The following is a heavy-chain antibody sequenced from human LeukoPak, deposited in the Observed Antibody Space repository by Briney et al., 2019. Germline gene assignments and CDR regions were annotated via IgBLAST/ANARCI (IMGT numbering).Heavy chain of an antibody. CDR2: IIGDGNT. CDR3: AKDKGFGGDRGADY. Sequence: GGSLRLSCAASAFTFDDYAMHWVRQGPGKALEWVSLIIGDGNTYYADSVKGRFTISRDNSKNSLYLQMNSLRTEDTALYYCAKDKGFGGDRGADYWGQGTLVTVSP. J-gene: IGHJ4*02. D-gene: IGHD2-21*02. CDR1: AFTFDDYA. V-gene: IGHV3-43*02.